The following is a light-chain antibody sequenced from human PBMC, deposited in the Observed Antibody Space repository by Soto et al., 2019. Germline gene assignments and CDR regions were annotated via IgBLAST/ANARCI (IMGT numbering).Light chain of an antibody. CDR3: HQYGRSPFT. CDR2: GAS. CDR1: QRITNNF. V-gene: IGKV3-20*01. J-gene: IGKJ2*01. Sequence: EIVLTQSPGALSLSPRERATLSCRASQRITNNFLAWFQQKPGLAPRLLIHGASTRASGVPGRFSGGGSGTDFVLTTIRLDPEDFAVYYCHQYGRSPFTFGQGTKLQIK.